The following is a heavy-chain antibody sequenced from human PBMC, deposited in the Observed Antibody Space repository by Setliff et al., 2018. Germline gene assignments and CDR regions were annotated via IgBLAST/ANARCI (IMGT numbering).Heavy chain of an antibody. Sequence: ASVKVSCKTSGYGFTSHYFHWLRQAPGQGLEWMGIVNPSGGKTTWSQKFQGRVSMTADASTATVYIELHSLTSEDTAIYYCARAPWGDDYDSLYTWFDPWGQGSLVTVSS. J-gene: IGHJ5*02. V-gene: IGHV1-46*01. CDR3: ARAPWGDDYDSLYTWFDP. CDR1: GYGFTSHY. D-gene: IGHD3-22*01. CDR2: VNPSGGKT.